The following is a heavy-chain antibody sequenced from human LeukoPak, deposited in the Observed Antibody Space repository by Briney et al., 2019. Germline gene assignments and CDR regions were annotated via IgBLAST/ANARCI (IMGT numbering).Heavy chain of an antibody. Sequence: SETLSLTCTVSGGSISSHYWSWVRQPPGKGLEWIGYIYHSGSTYYNPSLKSRVTISVDRSKNQFSLKLSPVTAADTAVYYCARLTMVRGVIGGDAFDIWGQGTMVTVSS. D-gene: IGHD3-10*01. CDR1: GGSISSHY. CDR2: IYHSGST. J-gene: IGHJ3*02. V-gene: IGHV4-59*11. CDR3: ARLTMVRGVIGGDAFDI.